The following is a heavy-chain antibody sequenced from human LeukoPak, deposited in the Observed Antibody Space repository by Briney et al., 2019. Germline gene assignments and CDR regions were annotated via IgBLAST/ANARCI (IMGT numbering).Heavy chain of an antibody. CDR2: INHSGST. D-gene: IGHD5-18*01. CDR1: GGSFSGYY. V-gene: IGHV4-34*01. Sequence: SETLSLTCAVYGGSFSGYYWSWIRQPPGKGLEWIGEINHSGSTNYNPSLKSRVTISVDTSKNQFSLKLSSVTAADTAVYYCALLGHSYGFEPADYWGQGTLVTVSS. CDR3: ALLGHSYGFEPADY. J-gene: IGHJ4*02.